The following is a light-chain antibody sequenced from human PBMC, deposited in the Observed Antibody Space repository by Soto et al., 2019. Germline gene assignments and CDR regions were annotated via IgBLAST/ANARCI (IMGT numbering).Light chain of an antibody. V-gene: IGLV1-40*01. J-gene: IGLJ2*01. CDR1: SSNIGAGYD. CDR3: QSYDTSLSGAV. CDR2: GNS. Sequence: QSVLTQPPSVSGAPGQRVTISCTGSSSNIGAGYDVHWYQQLPGTAPKVFIYGNSNRPSGVPDRFSGSKSGTSASLAITGLQAEEEADYYCQSYDTSLSGAVFGGGTKLTVL.